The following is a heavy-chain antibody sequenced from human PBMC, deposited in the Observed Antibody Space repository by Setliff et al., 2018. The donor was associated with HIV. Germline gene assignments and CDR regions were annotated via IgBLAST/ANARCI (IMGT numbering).Heavy chain of an antibody. D-gene: IGHD1-26*01. CDR1: GGSFSGYY. CDR2: INHSGST. V-gene: IGHV4-34*01. Sequence: LSLTCAVYGGSFSGYYWSWIRQPPGKGLEWIGEINHSGSTNYNPSLKSRVTISVDTSKNQFSLKLSSVTAADTAVYYCARRTEVGATVDYWGQGTLVTVSS. J-gene: IGHJ4*02. CDR3: ARRTEVGATVDY.